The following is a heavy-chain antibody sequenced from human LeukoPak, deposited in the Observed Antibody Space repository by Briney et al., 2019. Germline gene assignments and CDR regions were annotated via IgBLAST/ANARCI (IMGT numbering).Heavy chain of an antibody. J-gene: IGHJ3*01. CDR2: ISSSSSYM. V-gene: IGHV3-21*01. D-gene: IGHD6-13*01. CDR3: ARDPQYSSKWSDAFDL. CDR1: GFIFSSYI. Sequence: GGSLRLSCAASGFIFSSYIMNWVRQAPGKRLEWVSSISSSSSYMYYADSVKGRFTISRDNAKNSVYLRMNSLRAEDTAVYYCARDPQYSSKWSDAFDLWGQGTMVTVSS.